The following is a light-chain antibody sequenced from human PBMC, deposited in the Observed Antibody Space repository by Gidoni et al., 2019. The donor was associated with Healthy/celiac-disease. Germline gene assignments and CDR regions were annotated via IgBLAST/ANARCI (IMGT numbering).Light chain of an antibody. Sequence: DIQMTQSPSTLSASVGDRGTITCRDIQSISSWLAWYQQKPGKAPKLLIYKASSLESGVPSRCSGSGSGTEFTLTSSSLQPDDFATYYCQQYNSYWTFGQGTKVEIK. CDR2: KAS. CDR1: QSISSW. CDR3: QQYNSYWT. V-gene: IGKV1-5*03. J-gene: IGKJ1*01.